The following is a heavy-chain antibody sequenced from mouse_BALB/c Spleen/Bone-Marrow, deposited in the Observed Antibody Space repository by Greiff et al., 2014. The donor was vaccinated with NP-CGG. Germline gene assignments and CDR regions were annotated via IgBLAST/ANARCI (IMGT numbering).Heavy chain of an antibody. J-gene: IGHJ2*01. CDR1: GFTFTDYY. CDR3: ARDKGRVFFDY. CDR2: IRNKANGYTT. Sequence: EVMLVESGGGLVQPGGSLRLSCATSGFTFTDYYMNWVRQPPGKALEWLGFIRNKANGYTTEYSASVKSRFTISRDNSQNILYLQMNTLRADDSATYYCARDKGRVFFDYWGQGTTLTDSS. V-gene: IGHV7-3*02.